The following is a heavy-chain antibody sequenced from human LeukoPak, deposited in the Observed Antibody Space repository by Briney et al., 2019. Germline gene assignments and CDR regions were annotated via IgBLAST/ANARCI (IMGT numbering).Heavy chain of an antibody. D-gene: IGHD3-22*01. J-gene: IGHJ4*02. V-gene: IGHV3-21*01. Sequence: GGSLRLSCAASGFTFSSYSMTWVRQAPGKGLEWVSSISSSSSYIYYADSVKGRFTISRDNAKNSLYLQMNSLRAEDTAVYYCARANYDSSGYYPHFDYWGQGTLVTVSS. CDR3: ARANYDSSGYYPHFDY. CDR2: ISSSSSYI. CDR1: GFTFSSYS.